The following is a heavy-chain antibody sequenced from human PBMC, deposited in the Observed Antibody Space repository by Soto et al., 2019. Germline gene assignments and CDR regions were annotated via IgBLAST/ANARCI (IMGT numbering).Heavy chain of an antibody. CDR2: IYWDDDK. V-gene: IGHV2-5*02. Sequence: GLDLEWLALIYWDDDKRYSPSLKSRLTITKDTSKNQVVLTMTNMDPVDTATYYCARGGSYLLAFDYWGQGTLVTVSS. D-gene: IGHD1-26*01. J-gene: IGHJ4*02. CDR3: ARGGSYLLAFDY.